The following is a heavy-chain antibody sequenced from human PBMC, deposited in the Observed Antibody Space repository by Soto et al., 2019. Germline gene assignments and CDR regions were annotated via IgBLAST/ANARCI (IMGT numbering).Heavy chain of an antibody. CDR1: GGTFSSYA. Sequence: QVQLVQSGAEVKKPGSSVEVSCKASGGTFSSYAINWVRQAPGQGLEWMGGIIPIFGTANYAQKFQGRVTITADESTSTAYMELSSLRSEDTAVYYCASGYSYGHTLGSIDYWGQGTLVTVSS. CDR3: ASGYSYGHTLGSIDY. V-gene: IGHV1-69*12. D-gene: IGHD5-18*01. J-gene: IGHJ4*02. CDR2: IIPIFGTA.